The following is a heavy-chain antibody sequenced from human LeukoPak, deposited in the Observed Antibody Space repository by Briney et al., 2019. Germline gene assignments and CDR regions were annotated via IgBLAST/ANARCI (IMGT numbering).Heavy chain of an antibody. CDR3: ARRGYYDILTGYTYYGMDV. D-gene: IGHD3-9*01. CDR1: GYSFTSYW. CDR2: IYPGDSDT. V-gene: IGHV5-51*01. Sequence: GESLKISCKGSGYSFTSYWIGWVRQMPGKGLEWMGIIYPGDSDTRYSPSFQGQVTISADKSISTAYLQWSSLKASDTAMYYCARRGYYDILTGYTYYGMDVWGQGTTVTVSS. J-gene: IGHJ6*02.